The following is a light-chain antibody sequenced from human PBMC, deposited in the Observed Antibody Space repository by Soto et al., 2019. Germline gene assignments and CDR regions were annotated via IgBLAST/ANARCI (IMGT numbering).Light chain of an antibody. CDR3: SSYTSTSTPYV. Sequence: QSVLTQPASVSGSLGQSITISCTGTGSDVGEYNYVSWYQQHPDKAPKLMIYEVRNRPSGVSNRFSGSKSGNTASLAIAGLQAEDEADYYCSSYTSTSTPYVFGTGIKVAVL. CDR1: GSDVGEYNY. V-gene: IGLV2-14*01. J-gene: IGLJ1*01. CDR2: EVR.